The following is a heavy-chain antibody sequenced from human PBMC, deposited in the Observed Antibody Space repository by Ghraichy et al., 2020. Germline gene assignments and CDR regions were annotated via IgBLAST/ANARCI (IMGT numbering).Heavy chain of an antibody. J-gene: IGHJ2*01. CDR2: ISWNSGSI. Sequence: GGSLRLSCAASGFTFDDYAMHWVRQAPGKGLEWVSGISWNSGSIGYADSVKGRFTISRDNAKNSLYLQMNSLRAEDTALYYCAKDRNGIRKHGYFDLWGRGTLVTVSS. V-gene: IGHV3-9*01. CDR1: GFTFDDYA. CDR3: AKDRNGIRKHGYFDL.